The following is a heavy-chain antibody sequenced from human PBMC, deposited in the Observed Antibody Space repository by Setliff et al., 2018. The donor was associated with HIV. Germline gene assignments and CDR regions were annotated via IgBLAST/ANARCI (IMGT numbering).Heavy chain of an antibody. V-gene: IGHV1-18*01. Sequence: ASVKVSCKASGYTFTSHGISWVRQAPGQGLEWMGWISAYNGNRNFAQKFRGRVTMTTDISTSTAYMEVRSLSFDDTAVYYCVRLTADRTNYYYYMDVWGKGTTVTVSS. J-gene: IGHJ6*03. CDR3: VRLTADRTNYYYYMDV. CDR1: GYTFTSHG. CDR2: ISAYNGNR. D-gene: IGHD2-8*01.